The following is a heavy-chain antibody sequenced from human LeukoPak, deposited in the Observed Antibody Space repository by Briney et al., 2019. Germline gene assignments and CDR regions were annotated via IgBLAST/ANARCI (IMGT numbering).Heavy chain of an antibody. V-gene: IGHV3-33*08. D-gene: IGHD5-18*01. Sequence: HPGGSLRLSCAASGFTFSSYGMHWVRQAPGKGLEWVAVIWYGGSNKYYADSVKGRFTISRDNAKNSLYLQMNSLRAEDTAVYYCSRLRGYSYGYADYWGQGTLVTVSS. CDR3: SRLRGYSYGYADY. J-gene: IGHJ4*02. CDR2: IWYGGSNK. CDR1: GFTFSSYG.